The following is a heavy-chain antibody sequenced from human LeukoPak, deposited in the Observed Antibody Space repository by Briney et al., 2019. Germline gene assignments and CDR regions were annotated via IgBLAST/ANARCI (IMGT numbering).Heavy chain of an antibody. CDR3: TTGPADWWEHRGALDY. J-gene: IGHJ4*02. CDR2: ISGSGGST. D-gene: IGHD1-26*01. CDR1: GFTFSSYA. Sequence: GGSLRLSCAASGFTFSSYAMSWVRQAPGKGLEWVSAISGSGGSTYYADSVKGRFTISRDNSKNTLYLQMNSLRAEDTAVYYCTTGPADWWEHRGALDYWGQGTLVTVSS. V-gene: IGHV3-23*01.